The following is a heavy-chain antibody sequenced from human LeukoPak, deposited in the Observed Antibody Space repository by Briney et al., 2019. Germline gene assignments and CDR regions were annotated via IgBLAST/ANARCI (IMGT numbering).Heavy chain of an antibody. CDR1: GFTFSSYG. Sequence: GGSLRLSCAASGFTFSSYGVHWVRQAPGKGLEWVAVISYDGSNKYYADSVKGRFTISRDNSKNTLYLQMNSLRAEDTAVYYCAKSGNRYCSGGSCYSRDYFDYWGQGTLVTVSS. J-gene: IGHJ4*02. D-gene: IGHD2-15*01. CDR3: AKSGNRYCSGGSCYSRDYFDY. V-gene: IGHV3-30*18. CDR2: ISYDGSNK.